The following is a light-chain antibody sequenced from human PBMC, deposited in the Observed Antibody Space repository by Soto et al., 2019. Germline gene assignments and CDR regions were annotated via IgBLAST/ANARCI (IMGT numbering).Light chain of an antibody. CDR3: QQYANWPKT. Sequence: EIVLTQSPVTLSLSPVERATLSCRASQSVSNSLAWYQQKPGQPPRLLIYDASNRATGIPARFSGSGSGTDFTLTISSLEPEDFAIYFCQQYANWPKTFGQGTKVDIK. V-gene: IGKV3-11*01. CDR1: QSVSNS. CDR2: DAS. J-gene: IGKJ1*01.